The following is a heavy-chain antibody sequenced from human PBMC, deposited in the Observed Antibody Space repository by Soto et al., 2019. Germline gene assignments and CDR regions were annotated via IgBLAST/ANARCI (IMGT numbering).Heavy chain of an antibody. CDR3: ARGATVTQYDY. Sequence: QVQLQESGPGLVKPSETLSLTCPVSGVSVSSGSFYWAWIRQPPGKGLEWIGFGSYSGTTNYKPSLKSRVTISVDTSRSQISLKVSSLTAADTAVYYCARGATVTQYDYWGQGTLVTVSS. CDR1: GVSVSSGSFY. CDR2: GSYSGTT. J-gene: IGHJ4*02. V-gene: IGHV4-61*01. D-gene: IGHD4-17*01.